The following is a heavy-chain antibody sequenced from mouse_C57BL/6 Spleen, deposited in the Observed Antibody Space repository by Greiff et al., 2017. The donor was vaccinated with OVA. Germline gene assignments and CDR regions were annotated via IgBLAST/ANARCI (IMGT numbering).Heavy chain of an antibody. D-gene: IGHD4-1*01. Sequence: VKLMESGAELVKPGASVKISCKASGYAFSSYWMNWVKQRPGKGLEWIGQIYPGDGDTNYNGKFKGKATLTADKSSSTAYMQLSSLTSEDSAVYFCAREESGTYYAMDYWGQGTSVTVSS. J-gene: IGHJ4*01. V-gene: IGHV1-80*01. CDR2: IYPGDGDT. CDR1: GYAFSSYW. CDR3: AREESGTYYAMDY.